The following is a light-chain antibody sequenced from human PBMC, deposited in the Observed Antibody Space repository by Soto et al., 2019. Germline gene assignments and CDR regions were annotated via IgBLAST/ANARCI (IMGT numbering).Light chain of an antibody. CDR2: EVK. J-gene: IGLJ1*01. CDR1: RSDVGGYNY. V-gene: IGLV2-14*01. Sequence: QSALTQPASVSGSPGQSITISCTGTRSDVGGYNYVSWYQQRPGKAPKLMIYEVKNRASGISDRFSGSKSGNTASLTISGLQADDEANYYCSSYTRTNTYVFGTGTQLTVL. CDR3: SSYTRTNTYV.